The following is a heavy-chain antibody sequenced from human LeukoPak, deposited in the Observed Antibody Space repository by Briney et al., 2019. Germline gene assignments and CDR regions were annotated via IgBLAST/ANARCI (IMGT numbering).Heavy chain of an antibody. D-gene: IGHD3-10*01. CDR3: AKTPARRLLWFGESSYYFDY. CDR2: ISGSGGST. V-gene: IGHV3-23*01. CDR1: GFTFSSYA. J-gene: IGHJ4*02. Sequence: GGSLRLSCAASGFTFSSYAMSWVRQAPGKGLEWVSAISGSGGSTYYADSVKGRFTISRDNSKNTLYLQMNSLRAEDTAVYYCAKTPARRLLWFGESSYYFDYWGQGTLVTVSS.